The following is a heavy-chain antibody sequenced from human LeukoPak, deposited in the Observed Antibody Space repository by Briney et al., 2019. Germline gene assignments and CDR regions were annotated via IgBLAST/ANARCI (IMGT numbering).Heavy chain of an antibody. V-gene: IGHV3-23*01. CDR3: ASLVLGDIVVVPAAINYFDY. D-gene: IGHD2-2*02. CDR2: INGNGGST. J-gene: IGHJ4*02. CDR1: GFTFSSYA. Sequence: PGGSLRLSCAASGFTFSSYALSWVRQAPGKGPEYVSTINGNGGSTYYADSVKGRFTISRDNAKNSLYLQMNSLRAEDTAVYYCASLVLGDIVVVPAAINYFDYWGQGTLVTVSS.